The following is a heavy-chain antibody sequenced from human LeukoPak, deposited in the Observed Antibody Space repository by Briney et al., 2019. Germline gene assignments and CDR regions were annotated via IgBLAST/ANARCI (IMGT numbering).Heavy chain of an antibody. CDR3: ARQARYSSGCYYFDY. D-gene: IGHD6-19*01. J-gene: IGHJ4*02. CDR1: GGSISSYY. CDR2: IYYSEST. Sequence: SEPVSLTCTVSGGSISSYYWSWIRQPPGKGLEWIGYIYYSESTNYNPSLKSRVTISVDTSKNQFSLKLSSVTAADTAVYYCARQARYSSGCYYFDYWGQGTLVTVSS. V-gene: IGHV4-59*08.